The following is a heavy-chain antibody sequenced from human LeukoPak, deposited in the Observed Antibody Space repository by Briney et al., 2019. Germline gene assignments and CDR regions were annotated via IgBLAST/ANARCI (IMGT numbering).Heavy chain of an antibody. Sequence: PGGSLRLSCAASGFTFSSYAMSWVRQAPGKGLEWVSAISGSGGSTYYADSVKGRFTISRDNSKNTLYLQMNSLRAEDTAVYYCAEDSSGYYALPYFDYWGQGTLVTVSP. CDR2: ISGSGGST. J-gene: IGHJ4*02. V-gene: IGHV3-23*01. CDR1: GFTFSSYA. D-gene: IGHD3-22*01. CDR3: AEDSSGYYALPYFDY.